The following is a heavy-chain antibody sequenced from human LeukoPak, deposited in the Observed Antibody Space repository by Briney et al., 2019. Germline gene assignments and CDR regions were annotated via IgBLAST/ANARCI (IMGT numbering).Heavy chain of an antibody. Sequence: GGSLRLSCAASGFSFSSYEMNWVRQAPGKGLEWVSYISGSGSAISYADSVRGRFTVSRDNAKNSLYLQMNSLRGEDTAVYYCARGVYSSSRGWFDPWGQGTLVTVSS. CDR3: ARGVYSSSRGWFDP. J-gene: IGHJ5*02. CDR1: GFSFSSYE. D-gene: IGHD6-13*01. V-gene: IGHV3-48*03. CDR2: ISGSGSAI.